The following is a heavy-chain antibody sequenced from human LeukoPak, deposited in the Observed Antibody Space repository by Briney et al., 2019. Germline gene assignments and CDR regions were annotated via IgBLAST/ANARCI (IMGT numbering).Heavy chain of an antibody. V-gene: IGHV1-2*02. Sequence: GASVKVSCKASGYTFTGYYIHWVRQAPGQGLEWMAWISPNSGGTNYAQKFQGRVTMARDTSISTAYMELSRLRSDDTAVYYCARDGRGGYGRAYYMDVWGKGTTVTVSS. CDR2: ISPNSGGT. D-gene: IGHD5-12*01. CDR3: ARDGRGGYGRAYYMDV. CDR1: GYTFTGYY. J-gene: IGHJ6*03.